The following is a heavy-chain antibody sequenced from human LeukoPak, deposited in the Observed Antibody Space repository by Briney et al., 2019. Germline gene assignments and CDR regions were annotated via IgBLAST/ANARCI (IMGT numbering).Heavy chain of an antibody. CDR2: INHSGST. D-gene: IGHD6-13*01. J-gene: IGHJ5*02. Sequence: PSETLSLTCAVYGGSFSGYYWSWIRQPPGKGLEWIGEINHSGSTNYNPSLKSRVTISVDTSKNQFSLKLSSVTAADTAVYYCARGLVQQLVNNWFDPWGQGTLVTVSS. CDR1: GGSFSGYY. V-gene: IGHV4-34*01. CDR3: ARGLVQQLVNNWFDP.